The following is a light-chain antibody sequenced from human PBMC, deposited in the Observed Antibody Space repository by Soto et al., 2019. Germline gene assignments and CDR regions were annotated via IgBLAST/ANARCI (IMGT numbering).Light chain of an antibody. V-gene: IGKV1-39*01. Sequence: IHMTQSPSSLSASVGDRVTITCRASQRITTYLNWYQQKPGKAPKLLISTAATLQGGVPSRFRGSGSATYFTLIITTLPPEDVANYFCQQSYSTPYTFGQGTQLEIK. CDR1: QRITTY. CDR2: TAA. CDR3: QQSYSTPYT. J-gene: IGKJ2*01.